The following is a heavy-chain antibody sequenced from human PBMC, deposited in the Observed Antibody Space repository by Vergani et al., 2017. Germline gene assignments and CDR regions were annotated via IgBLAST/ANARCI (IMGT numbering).Heavy chain of an antibody. V-gene: IGHV4-61*02. CDR1: GGSLSSGSYY. J-gene: IGHJ4*02. CDR3: AGGTIFGVVTSLFDY. Sequence: QVQLQESGPGLVKPSQTLSLTCTVSGGSLSSGSYYWSWIRQPAGKGLEWIGRIYTSGSTNYNTALTSRVTISVDTSKNQFSLKLSSATAADTAVYYCAGGTIFGVVTSLFDYWGQGTLVTVSS. CDR2: IYTSGST. D-gene: IGHD3-3*01.